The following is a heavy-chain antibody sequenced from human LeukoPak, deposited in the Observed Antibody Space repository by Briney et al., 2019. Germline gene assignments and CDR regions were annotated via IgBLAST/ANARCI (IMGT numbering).Heavy chain of an antibody. Sequence: ASVTVSCKASGYTFTGHYIHWVRQAPGQGLEWMAWINPNNGGTSYAQKFQGRVSVTRDTSISTVYMELSRLRSDDTALYYCARDRVPFYSSTFKDYYLHYGLDVWGQGTTVTVSS. V-gene: IGHV1-2*02. J-gene: IGHJ6*02. CDR1: GYTFTGHY. D-gene: IGHD6-13*01. CDR3: ARDRVPFYSSTFKDYYLHYGLDV. CDR2: INPNNGGT.